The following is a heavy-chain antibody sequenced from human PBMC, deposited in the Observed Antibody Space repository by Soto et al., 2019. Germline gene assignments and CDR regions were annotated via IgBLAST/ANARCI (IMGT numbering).Heavy chain of an antibody. D-gene: IGHD6-19*01. CDR1: GFTFSNYA. V-gene: IGHV3-23*01. J-gene: IGHJ4*02. CDR3: AKTDKFHAQSSGWANRFDS. Sequence: EVQLLESGGDLAQPGGSLRLICAASGFTFSNYAMTWVRQSPGKGLEWVSTITSACSTFYGDTVKGRFTISRDNSKSTLYLQMNSLGAEDTAVYYCAKTDKFHAQSSGWANRFDSWGQGTLVTVSS. CDR2: ITSACST.